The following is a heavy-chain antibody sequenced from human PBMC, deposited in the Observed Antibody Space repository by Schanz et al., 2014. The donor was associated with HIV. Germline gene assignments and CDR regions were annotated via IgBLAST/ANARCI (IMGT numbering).Heavy chain of an antibody. CDR1: GLPFSTSA. V-gene: IGHV3-23*01. CDR2: IRAAGDT. D-gene: IGHD2-21*01. CDR3: AAGLIRYFFDY. J-gene: IGHJ4*02. Sequence: DVQILESGGGLVQPGGSRRLSCAVSGLPFSTSAMSWVRQAPGKGLEWVSDIRAAGDTYYGDSVKGRFTVSKDISQNTVYLQMNSLRVEDTAMYYCAAGLIRYFFDYWGQGTLVTVSS.